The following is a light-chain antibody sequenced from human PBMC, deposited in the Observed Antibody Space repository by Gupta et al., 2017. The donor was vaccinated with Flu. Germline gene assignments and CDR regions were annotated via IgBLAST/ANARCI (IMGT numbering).Light chain of an antibody. Sequence: GKKNTSTGSGVVVGSKYVFWFHHTSAPAPVLLIYKESSSCTAIPERFSASTSATTVTLTTSGVQAEAEAAYYCQSSDTTSNFSVFGLGTKVTVL. CDR2: KES. CDR1: VVGSKY. V-gene: IGLV3-25*01. J-gene: IGLJ1*01. CDR3: QSSDTTSNFSV.